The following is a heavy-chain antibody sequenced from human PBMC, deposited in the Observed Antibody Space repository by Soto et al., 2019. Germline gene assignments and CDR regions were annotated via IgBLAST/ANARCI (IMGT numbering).Heavy chain of an antibody. CDR1: GFTFGDYA. Sequence: PGGSLRLSCTASGFTFGDYAMSWFRQAPGKGLEWVGFIRSKAYGGTTEYAASVKGRFTISRDDSKSIAYLQMNSLKTEDTAVYYCTGFRDDFWSGYYPYTSHGPLDGMDVWGQGTTVTVSS. D-gene: IGHD3-3*01. V-gene: IGHV3-49*03. CDR2: IRSKAYGGTT. CDR3: TGFRDDFWSGYYPYTSHGPLDGMDV. J-gene: IGHJ6*02.